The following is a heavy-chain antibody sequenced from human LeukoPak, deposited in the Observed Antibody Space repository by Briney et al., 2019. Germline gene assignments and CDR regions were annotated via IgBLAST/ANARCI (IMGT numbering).Heavy chain of an antibody. CDR3: ARDPNGDYIGAFDM. Sequence: GGSLRLSCTASGFTFSAYAMMWFRQAPGKGPEWVSAIRGGGGSAFYADSVKGRFTISRDNSKYTLFLQMNSLRAEDMAVYYCARDPNGDYIGAFDMWGPGTMVTVSS. J-gene: IGHJ3*02. CDR2: IRGGGGSA. CDR1: GFTFSAYA. V-gene: IGHV3-23*01. D-gene: IGHD4-17*01.